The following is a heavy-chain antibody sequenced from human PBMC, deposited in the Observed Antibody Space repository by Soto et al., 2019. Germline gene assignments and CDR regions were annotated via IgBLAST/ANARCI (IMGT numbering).Heavy chain of an antibody. CDR3: AKDRRLLRFLEWLSQIAFDI. D-gene: IGHD3-3*01. CDR2: ISGSGGST. CDR1: GFTFSSYA. J-gene: IGHJ3*02. Sequence: PGGSLRLSCAASGFTFSSYAMSWVRQAPGKGLEWVSAISGSGGSTYYADSVKGRFTISRDNSKNTLYLQMNSLGAEDTAVYYCAKDRRLLRFLEWLSQIAFDIWGQGTMVTVSS. V-gene: IGHV3-23*01.